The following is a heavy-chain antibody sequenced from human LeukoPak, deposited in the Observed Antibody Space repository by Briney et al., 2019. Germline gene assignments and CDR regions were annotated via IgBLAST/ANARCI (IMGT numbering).Heavy chain of an antibody. Sequence: ASVKVSCKASGYTFTGYYMHWVRQAPRQGLEWMGWINPNSGGTNYAQKFQGRVTMTRDTSISTAYMELSRLRSDDTAVYYCARDKDPRPYYDFWSGYSNDAFDIWGQGTMVTVSS. CDR2: INPNSGGT. CDR1: GYTFTGYY. D-gene: IGHD3-3*01. CDR3: ARDKDPRPYYDFWSGYSNDAFDI. V-gene: IGHV1-2*02. J-gene: IGHJ3*02.